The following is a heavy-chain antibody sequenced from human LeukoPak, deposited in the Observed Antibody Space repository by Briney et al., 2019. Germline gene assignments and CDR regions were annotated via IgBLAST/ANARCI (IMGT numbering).Heavy chain of an antibody. D-gene: IGHD2-2*01. CDR3: ANGYCSSTSCYDWVY. CDR2: ISSSSSYI. J-gene: IGHJ4*02. V-gene: IGHV3-21*01. Sequence: GGSLRLSCAASGFTFSSYSMNWVRQAPGKGLEWVSSISSSSSYIYYADSVKGRFTISRDNSKNTLYLQMNGLRAEGTAVYYCANGYCSSTSCYDWVYWGQGTLVTVSS. CDR1: GFTFSSYS.